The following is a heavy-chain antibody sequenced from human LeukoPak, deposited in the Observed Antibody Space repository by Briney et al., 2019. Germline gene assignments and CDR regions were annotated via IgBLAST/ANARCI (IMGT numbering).Heavy chain of an antibody. V-gene: IGHV3-21*01. J-gene: IGHJ6*02. CDR3: ARGSYSSPPFYGMDV. Sequence: GGSLRLSCAASGFTFSSYNMNWVRQAPGKGLEWVSSISSSSSYIYYADSVKGRFTISRDNAKNSLYLQMNSLRAEDTAVYYCARGSYSSPPFYGMDVWGQGTTVTVSS. D-gene: IGHD6-19*01. CDR1: GFTFSSYN. CDR2: ISSSSSYI.